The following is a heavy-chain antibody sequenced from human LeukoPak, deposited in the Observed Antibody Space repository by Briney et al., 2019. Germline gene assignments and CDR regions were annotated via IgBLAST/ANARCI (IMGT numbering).Heavy chain of an antibody. D-gene: IGHD3-10*01. Sequence: PGGSLRLSCAASGFTSSSYEVNWVRQAPGKGLEWVSYIDSSGRTIHYADSVKGRFTISRENAKNSLYLQMNSLRAEDTADYYCARGVGRASYYYYMDVWGKGTTVTVSS. J-gene: IGHJ6*03. CDR2: IDSSGRTI. CDR3: ARGVGRASYYYYMDV. V-gene: IGHV3-48*03. CDR1: GFTSSSYE.